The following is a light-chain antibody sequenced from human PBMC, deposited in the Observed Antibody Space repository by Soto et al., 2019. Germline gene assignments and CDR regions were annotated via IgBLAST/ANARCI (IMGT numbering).Light chain of an antibody. J-gene: IGKJ4*01. CDR1: QTISRSL. V-gene: IGKV3-20*01. CDR3: QHYSDAPLT. CDR2: GAS. Sequence: EIVLTQSPGTLSLSPGEGATLSCRASQTISRSLLAWYQQKPGQAPRLLISGASSRATGIPDRFSGSGSGTDFTLTISRLEPEDFAVYYCQHYSDAPLTFGGGTKVEIK.